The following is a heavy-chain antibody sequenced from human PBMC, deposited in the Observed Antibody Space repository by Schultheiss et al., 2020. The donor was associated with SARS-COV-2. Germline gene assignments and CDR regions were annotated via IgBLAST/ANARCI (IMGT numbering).Heavy chain of an antibody. CDR3: AREGSGWYFDY. Sequence: GGSLRLSCAASGFTFSSYAMHWVRQAPGKGLEWVAVISYDGSNKYYADSVKGRFTISRDNSKNTVYLQMDRLRVEDTAVYYCAREGSGWYFDYWGQGTLVTVSS. V-gene: IGHV3-30*14. CDR1: GFTFSSYA. J-gene: IGHJ4*02. CDR2: ISYDGSNK. D-gene: IGHD6-19*01.